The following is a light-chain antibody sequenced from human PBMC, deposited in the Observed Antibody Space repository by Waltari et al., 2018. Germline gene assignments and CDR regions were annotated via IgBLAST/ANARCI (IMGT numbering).Light chain of an antibody. Sequence: DIQMTQSPSSLSASVGDRVTITCRASQSIRNFLNWYQQKPGKAPKLLIYAASSLQGGVPSRFSGSGSGTDFTLTISSLQPEDFATYSCQQSYSSPYTFGQGTKLKIK. CDR3: QQSYSSPYT. CDR1: QSIRNF. J-gene: IGKJ2*01. V-gene: IGKV1-39*01. CDR2: AAS.